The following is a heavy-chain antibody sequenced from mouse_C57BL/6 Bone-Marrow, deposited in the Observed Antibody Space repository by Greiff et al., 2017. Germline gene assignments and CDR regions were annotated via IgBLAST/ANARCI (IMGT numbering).Heavy chain of an antibody. CDR2: IDPETGGT. J-gene: IGHJ4*01. V-gene: IGHV1-15*01. CDR3: TRDGYYYAMDY. Sequence: QFQLQHSVAELVRPGASVTLSCKASGYTFTDYEMHWVKQTPVHGLEWIGAIDPETGGTAYNQKFKGKAILTADKSSSTASMELRSLTSDDSAVYYCTRDGYYYAMDYWGQGTSVTVSS. D-gene: IGHD2-3*01. CDR1: GYTFTDYE.